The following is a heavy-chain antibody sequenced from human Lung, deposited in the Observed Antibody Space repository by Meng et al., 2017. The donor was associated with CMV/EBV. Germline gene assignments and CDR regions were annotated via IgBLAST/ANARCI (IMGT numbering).Heavy chain of an antibody. D-gene: IGHD3-10*01. CDR1: GGSFSGYY. CDR3: AREGITMVRGVIIGRPDY. CDR2: INHSGST. V-gene: IGHV4-34*01. J-gene: IGHJ4*02. Sequence: SETLSLTCAVYGGSFSGYYWSWIRQPPGKGLEWIGEINHSGSTNYNPSLKSRVTISVDTSKNQFSLKLSSVTAADTAVYYCAREGITMVRGVIIGRPDYWXQGTXVTVSS.